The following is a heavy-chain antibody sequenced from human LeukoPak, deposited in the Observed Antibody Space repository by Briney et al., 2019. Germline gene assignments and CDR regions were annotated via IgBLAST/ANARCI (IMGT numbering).Heavy chain of an antibody. D-gene: IGHD3-3*01. CDR3: AKAHYDFWRADAFDI. CDR1: GFTFNNYP. J-gene: IGHJ3*02. V-gene: IGHV3-23*01. CDR2: ITGGADST. Sequence: GGSLRLSCAGSGFTFNNYPISWVRQTPGKGLEWVSAITGGADSTYYADSVKGRFTISRDNSKNTLCLQMNSLRAEDTAVYYCAKAHYDFWRADAFDIWGQGTMVTVSS.